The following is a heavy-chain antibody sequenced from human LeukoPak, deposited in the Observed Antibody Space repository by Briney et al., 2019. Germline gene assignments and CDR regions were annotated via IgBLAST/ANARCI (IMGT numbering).Heavy chain of an antibody. V-gene: IGHV1-18*01. CDR2: INPFNDIT. J-gene: IGHJ6*03. D-gene: IGHD3-10*02. CDR1: GYSFTTSG. Sequence: GASVKVSCKASGYSFTTSGLAWVRQAPGQGLEWMGWINPFNDITDYAQSFKGRVTMTTDTSTTTAYMELRSLKSDDTAVYYCARLFGELLLPSDHFYYMDVWGKGTAVAVSS. CDR3: ARLFGELLLPSDHFYYMDV.